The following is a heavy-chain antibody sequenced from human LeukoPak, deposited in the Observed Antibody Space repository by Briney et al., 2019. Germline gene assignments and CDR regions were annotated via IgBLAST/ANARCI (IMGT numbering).Heavy chain of an antibody. V-gene: IGHV1-8*01. Sequence: ASVKVSCKASGYTFTSYDINWVRQATGQGLEWMGWMNPNSGNTGYAQKFQGRVTMTRNTSISTAYMELSSLRSEDTAVYYCARSRGYSYGSFDYWCQGTLVTVSS. D-gene: IGHD5-18*01. CDR1: GYTFTSYD. CDR2: MNPNSGNT. CDR3: ARSRGYSYGSFDY. J-gene: IGHJ4*02.